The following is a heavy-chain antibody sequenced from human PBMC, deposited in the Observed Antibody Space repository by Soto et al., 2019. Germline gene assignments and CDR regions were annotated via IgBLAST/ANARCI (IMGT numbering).Heavy chain of an antibody. J-gene: IGHJ6*02. CDR1: GFTFSSYG. Sequence: QVPLVESGGGVVQPGRSLRLYCVASGFTFSSYGMHWVRQAPGKGLEWVAVISYDGSNKYYADSVKGRFTISRDNSKNTLYVEMNSLRAADTAVYYCAKDSRYNSGWAPYYYYGMDVWGQGTTVTVSS. D-gene: IGHD6-19*01. CDR3: AKDSRYNSGWAPYYYYGMDV. V-gene: IGHV3-30*18. CDR2: ISYDGSNK.